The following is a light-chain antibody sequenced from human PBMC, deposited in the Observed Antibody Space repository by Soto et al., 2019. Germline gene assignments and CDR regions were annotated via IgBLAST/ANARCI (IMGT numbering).Light chain of an antibody. CDR2: DVS. V-gene: IGLV2-14*01. J-gene: IGLJ2*01. CDR1: SSDIGGYNY. CDR3: SSYTSSSTLL. Sequence: QSALTQPASVSGSPGQSITISCTASSSDIGGYNYVSWYQQHPGKAPKLMIYDVSNRPSGVSNRFSGSKSGNTASLTISGLQTEDEAVYYCSSYTSSSTLLFGGGTKLTVL.